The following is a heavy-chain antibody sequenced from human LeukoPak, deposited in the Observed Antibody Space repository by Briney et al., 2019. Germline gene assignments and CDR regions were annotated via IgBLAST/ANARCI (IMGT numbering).Heavy chain of an antibody. V-gene: IGHV4-39*01. CDR2: IYYAGST. J-gene: IGHJ5*02. CDR3: ARNRYYYGSGNYGVPNWFDP. D-gene: IGHD3-10*01. CDR1: GDSISSSSYY. Sequence: SETLPLTCNVSGDSISSSSYYWSWIRVPPGKGLEWIGSIYYAGSTYYNPSLKSRVTISVDTSKNQFSLKLNSVTAADTAVYYCARNRYYYGSGNYGVPNWFDPWGQGTLVTVSS.